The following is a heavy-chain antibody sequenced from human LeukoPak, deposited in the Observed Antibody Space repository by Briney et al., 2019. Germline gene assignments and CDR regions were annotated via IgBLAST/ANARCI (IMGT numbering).Heavy chain of an antibody. CDR3: VRRDVTTVTTGAFDI. J-gene: IGHJ3*02. D-gene: IGHD4-17*01. CDR2: INHSGST. V-gene: IGHV4-34*01. CDR1: GGSFSGYY. Sequence: SETLSLTCAVYGGSFSGYYWSWIRQPPGKGLEWIGEINHSGSTNYNPSLKSRVTISVDTSKNQFSLKLSSVTAADTAVYYCVRRDVTTVTTGAFDIWDQGTMVTVSS.